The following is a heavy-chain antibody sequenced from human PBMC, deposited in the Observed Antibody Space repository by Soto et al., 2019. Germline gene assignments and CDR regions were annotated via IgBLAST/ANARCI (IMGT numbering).Heavy chain of an antibody. D-gene: IGHD5-12*01. V-gene: IGHV4-30-4*01. Sequence: SETLSLTCTVSGGSISSGDYYWSWIRQPPGKGLEWIGYIYYSGSTYYNPSLKSRVTISVDASKNQFSLKLSSVTAADTAVYYCAAGRWLQPFDYWGQGTLVTVS. CDR1: GGSISSGDYY. J-gene: IGHJ4*02. CDR2: IYYSGST. CDR3: AAGRWLQPFDY.